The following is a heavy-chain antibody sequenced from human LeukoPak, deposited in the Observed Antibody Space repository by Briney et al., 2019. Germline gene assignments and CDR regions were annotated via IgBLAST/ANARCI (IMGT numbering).Heavy chain of an antibody. J-gene: IGHJ4*02. CDR2: ISTTSDYI. CDR1: GFTFSSYS. Sequence: PGGSLRLSCAASGFTFSSYSMNWVRQAPGKGLEWVSSISTTSDYIYYADSLKGRLTISRDNAKNSLYLQMNSLRAEDTAVYYCTTKVIRGSSGDDFDDWGQGTLVAVSS. V-gene: IGHV3-21*01. D-gene: IGHD5-12*01. CDR3: TTKVIRGSSGDDFDD.